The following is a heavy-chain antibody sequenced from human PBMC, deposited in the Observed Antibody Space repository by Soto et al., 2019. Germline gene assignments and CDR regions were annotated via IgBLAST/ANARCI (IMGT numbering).Heavy chain of an antibody. CDR1: GYTFSSYA. Sequence: ASVKVSCKASGYTFSSYAMHWVRQAPGQRLKWMGWINAGNGNTKYSQKIQGRVTISVDTSKNQFSLKLTSVAVADTATYFCARLQVAVPHYWGQGTLVTVSS. D-gene: IGHD6-19*01. CDR2: INAGNGNT. CDR3: ARLQVAVPHY. V-gene: IGHV1-3*01. J-gene: IGHJ4*02.